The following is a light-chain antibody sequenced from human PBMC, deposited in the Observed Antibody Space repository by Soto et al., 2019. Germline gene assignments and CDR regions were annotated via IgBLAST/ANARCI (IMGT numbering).Light chain of an antibody. CDR3: QQYNSYFIT. Sequence: PGERSTLSCTSSPSVSSNLAWYQQKPGQAPRLLIYGASTRATGIPASFSGSGSGTEFTITINSMQPDDFATYYCQQYNSYFITFGQGTRLEIK. CDR1: PSVSSN. J-gene: IGKJ5*01. V-gene: IGKV3D-15*01. CDR2: GAS.